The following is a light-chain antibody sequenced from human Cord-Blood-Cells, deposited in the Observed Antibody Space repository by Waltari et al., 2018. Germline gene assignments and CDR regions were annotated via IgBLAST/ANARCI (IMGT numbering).Light chain of an antibody. V-gene: IGKV3-11*01. CDR1: QSVSSY. Sequence: EIVLTQSPATLSLSPGERATLSCRASQSVSSYLAWYQPNPGQAPRLLIYDAANRATGSPARCSGSGSGTDFTLTISGLEPEDFAVYYCQQRSNWPITFGQGTRLEIK. CDR3: QQRSNWPIT. J-gene: IGKJ5*01. CDR2: DAA.